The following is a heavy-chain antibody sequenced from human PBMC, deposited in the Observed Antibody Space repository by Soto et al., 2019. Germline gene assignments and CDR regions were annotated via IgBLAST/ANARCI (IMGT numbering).Heavy chain of an antibody. Sequence: PGGSLRLSCAASGFTFSSYGMHWVRQAPGKGLERVANIKQDGSEIDSVDSVKGRLTISRDNAKNSLYLQMNSLRAEDTAVYYCARIGYRSSSFDYWGQGTLVTVSS. V-gene: IGHV3-7*01. CDR1: GFTFSSYG. CDR2: IKQDGSEI. D-gene: IGHD6-6*01. J-gene: IGHJ4*02. CDR3: ARIGYRSSSFDY.